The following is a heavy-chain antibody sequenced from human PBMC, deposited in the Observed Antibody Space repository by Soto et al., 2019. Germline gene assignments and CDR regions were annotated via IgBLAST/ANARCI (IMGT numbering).Heavy chain of an antibody. CDR1: GGSFSGYY. CDR3: ARGVTGYYSYNWFDP. V-gene: IGHV4-34*01. D-gene: IGHD3-9*01. Sequence: SETLSLTCAVYGGSFSGYYWSWIRQPPGKGLEWIGEINHSGSTNYNPSLKSRVTISVDTSKNQFSLKLSSVTAVDTAVYYCARGVTGYYSYNWFDPWGQGTLVTVSS. J-gene: IGHJ5*02. CDR2: INHSGST.